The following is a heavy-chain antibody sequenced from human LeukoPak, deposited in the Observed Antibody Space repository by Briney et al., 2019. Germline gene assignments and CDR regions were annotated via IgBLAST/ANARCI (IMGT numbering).Heavy chain of an antibody. CDR1: GFTFSGYG. V-gene: IGHV3-33*01. CDR3: AREAGGGSYYYFDY. CDR2: IWYDGSNK. D-gene: IGHD1-26*01. J-gene: IGHJ4*02. Sequence: GGSLRLSCAASGFTFSGYGMHWVRQAPGKGLEWVAVIWYDGSNKYYADSVKGRFTISRDNSKNTLYLQMNSLRAEDTAVYYCAREAGGGSYYYFDYWGQGTLVTVSS.